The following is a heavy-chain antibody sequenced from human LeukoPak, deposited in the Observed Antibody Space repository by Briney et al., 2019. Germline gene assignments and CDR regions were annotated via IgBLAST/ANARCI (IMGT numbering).Heavy chain of an antibody. V-gene: IGHV4-59*01. CDR3: ARNYRGDFDY. J-gene: IGHJ4*02. Sequence: PSETLSLTCTVPGGSISSFYWSWIRQPPGKGLEWIGYIYYTGSTNYNPSLKSRITISVDTSKNQFSLKLKSVTTADTAVYYCARNYRGDFDYWGQGTLVTVSS. CDR1: GGSISSFY. CDR2: IYYTGST. D-gene: IGHD5-24*01.